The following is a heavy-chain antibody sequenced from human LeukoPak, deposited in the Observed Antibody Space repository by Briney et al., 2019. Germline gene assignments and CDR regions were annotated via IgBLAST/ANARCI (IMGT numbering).Heavy chain of an antibody. V-gene: IGHV3-23*01. CDR3: AKGRGSRAYNYFDT. Sequence: GSLRLSFAASGITFCSYSINRGPQAPAGGLEWGPSLRGDGETFYADSVKGRFTISRDNPNNTVYLQMNSLRVEDSALYFCAKGRGSRAYNYFDTWGQGSPVTVSS. CDR2: LRGDGET. CDR1: GITFCSYS. D-gene: IGHD6-13*01. J-gene: IGHJ5*02.